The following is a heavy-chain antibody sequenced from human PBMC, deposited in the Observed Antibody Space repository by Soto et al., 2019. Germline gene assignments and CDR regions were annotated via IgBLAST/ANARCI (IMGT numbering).Heavy chain of an antibody. J-gene: IGHJ6*02. D-gene: IGHD4-17*01. CDR3: ARDMIPVTTFYYYYGMDV. CDR1: GYTFTSYG. V-gene: IGHV1-2*04. CDR2: INPNSGGT. Sequence: ASVKVSCKASGYTFTSYGISWVRQAPGHGLEWMGWINPNSGGTNYAQKFQGWVTMTRDTSISTAYMELSRLRSDDTAVYYCARDMIPVTTFYYYYGMDVWGQGTTVTVSS.